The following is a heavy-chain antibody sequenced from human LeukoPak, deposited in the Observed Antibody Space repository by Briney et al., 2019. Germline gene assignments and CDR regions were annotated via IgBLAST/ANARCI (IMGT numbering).Heavy chain of an antibody. CDR2: IYSGGTT. CDR1: GFSVSNNY. Sequence: GGSLRLSCEASGFSVSNNYMTWVRQAPGKGLEWVSVIYSGGTTYYGDSVEGRFTISRDNSRNTLNLQMNSLRAEDTAVYFCARGQSGDPAFDIWGQGTLVAVSS. CDR3: ARGQSGDPAFDI. D-gene: IGHD4-17*01. V-gene: IGHV3-53*01. J-gene: IGHJ4*02.